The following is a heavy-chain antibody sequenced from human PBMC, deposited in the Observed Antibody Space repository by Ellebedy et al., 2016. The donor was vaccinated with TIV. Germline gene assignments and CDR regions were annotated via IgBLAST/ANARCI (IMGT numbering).Heavy chain of an antibody. J-gene: IGHJ6*02. D-gene: IGHD2-2*01. CDR1: GFTFSTYT. CDR2: ISSSSSYI. CDR3: AREIVLVPAAIVSDLTTKYFYYNGMDV. Sequence: PGGSLRPSCAASGFTFSTYTMSWVRQAPGKGLEWVSCISSSSSYIYYADSVKGRITISRDNAKKSLFLQMNSLRAEDTAVYHSAREIVLVPAAIVSDLTTKYFYYNGMDVWGQGTTVTVSS. V-gene: IGHV3-21*01.